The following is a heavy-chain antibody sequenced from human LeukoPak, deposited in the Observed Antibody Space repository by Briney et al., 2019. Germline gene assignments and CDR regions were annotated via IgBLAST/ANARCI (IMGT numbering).Heavy chain of an antibody. CDR3: ARRWPDYGGKGTGYYYGMDV. V-gene: IGHV5-51*01. D-gene: IGHD4-23*01. CDR2: IYPGDSDT. Sequence: GESLKISCKASGYSFTSYWIGWVRQMPGKGLEWMGIIYPGDSDTRYSPSFQGQVTISADKSINTAYLQWSSLKASDTAMYYCARRWPDYGGKGTGYYYGMDVWGQGTTVTVSS. CDR1: GYSFTSYW. J-gene: IGHJ6*02.